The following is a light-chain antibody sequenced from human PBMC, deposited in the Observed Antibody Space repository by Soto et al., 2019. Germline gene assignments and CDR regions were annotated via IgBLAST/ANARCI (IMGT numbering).Light chain of an antibody. Sequence: QSALTQPPSVSGAPGQRVTISCTGSSSNIVAGYDVHWYQQLPGTAPKLLIYGNSNRPSGVPDRFSGSKSGTSASLAITGLQAEDEADYYCQSYDSSLSGSVVFGGGTKLTVL. CDR1: SSNIVAGYD. J-gene: IGLJ2*01. V-gene: IGLV1-40*01. CDR3: QSYDSSLSGSVV. CDR2: GNS.